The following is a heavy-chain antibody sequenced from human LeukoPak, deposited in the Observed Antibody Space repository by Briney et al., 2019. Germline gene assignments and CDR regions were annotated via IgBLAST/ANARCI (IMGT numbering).Heavy chain of an antibody. D-gene: IGHD4-17*01. J-gene: IGHJ5*02. CDR2: INPNSGGT. CDR1: GYTFTGYY. V-gene: IGHV1-2*06. CDR3: ARQVTVTMAPRFDP. Sequence: ASVKVSCKASGYTFTGYYMDWVRQAPGQGLEWMGRINPNSGGTNYAQKFQGRVTMTRDTSISTAYMELSRLRSDDTAVYYCARQVTVTMAPRFDPWGQGTLVIVSS.